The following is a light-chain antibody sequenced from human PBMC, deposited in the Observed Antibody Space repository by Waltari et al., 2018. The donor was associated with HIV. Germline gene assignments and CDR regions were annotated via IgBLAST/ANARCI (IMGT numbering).Light chain of an antibody. Sequence: QSVLTQPPSASGTPGQRVTISCSGSSSNIGTNAVNWYQQLPGTAPKLLIYKSNDRSSGVPDRFSASQSGASASLAISGLQSEDEAVYYCAAWDDSLNEVFGGGTKLTVL. CDR1: SSNIGTNA. CDR3: AAWDDSLNEV. J-gene: IGLJ3*02. CDR2: KSN. V-gene: IGLV1-44*01.